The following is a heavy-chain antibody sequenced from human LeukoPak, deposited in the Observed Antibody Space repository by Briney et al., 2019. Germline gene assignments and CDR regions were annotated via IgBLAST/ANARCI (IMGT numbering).Heavy chain of an antibody. D-gene: IGHD4/OR15-4a*01. J-gene: IGHJ4*02. CDR1: GFTVSSNS. CDR3: ARRAGAYSHPYDY. CDR2: IYSDNT. V-gene: IGHV3-53*01. Sequence: GGSLRLSCTVSGFTVSSNSMSWVGQAPGKGLEGVSFIYSDNTHYSDSVKGRFTISRDNSKNTLYLQMNRLRAEDTAVYYCARRAGAYSHPYDYWGQGTLVTVSS.